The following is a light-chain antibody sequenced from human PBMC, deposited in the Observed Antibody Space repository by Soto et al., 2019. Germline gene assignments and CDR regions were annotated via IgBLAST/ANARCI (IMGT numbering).Light chain of an antibody. CDR2: DVN. V-gene: IGLV2-14*03. Sequence: QSALTQPASVSGSPGQSITISCTGTRSDIGAYNFVSWYQQHPGEVPKLILYDVNVRPSGVSNRFSGSKAGNTASLTISGLPAEDAADYYCTSWTTSTTMIFGGGTKVTVL. J-gene: IGLJ2*01. CDR3: TSWTTSTTMI. CDR1: RSDIGAYNF.